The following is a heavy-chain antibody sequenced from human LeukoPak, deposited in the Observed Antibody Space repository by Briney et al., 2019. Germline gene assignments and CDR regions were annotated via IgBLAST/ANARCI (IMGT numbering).Heavy chain of an antibody. J-gene: IGHJ4*02. CDR3: ARGTIAAAGTLDY. D-gene: IGHD6-13*01. CDR2: ISYDGSNK. CDR1: GFTFSSYA. V-gene: IGHV3-30*04. Sequence: GRSLRLSCAASGFTFSSYAMHWVRQAPGKGLEWVAVISYDGSNKYYADSVKGRFTISRDNSKNTLYLQINSLRAEDTAVYYCARGTIAAAGTLDYWGQGTLVTVSS.